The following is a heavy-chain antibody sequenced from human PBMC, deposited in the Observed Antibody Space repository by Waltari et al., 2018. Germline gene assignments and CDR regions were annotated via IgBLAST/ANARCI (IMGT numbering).Heavy chain of an antibody. CDR3: VREYDSGGAGY. V-gene: IGHV3-48*04. Sequence: EVQLVESGGGLVQPGGSRRLSCSSSGFPFRSYGMNWVRQAPGKVLEWVSYISPSSSTITYADSMKGRFTISRDNAKNSLYLQMNSLRADDTAVYYCVREYDSGGAGYWGQGTLVTVSS. CDR1: GFPFRSYG. J-gene: IGHJ4*02. D-gene: IGHD3-22*01. CDR2: ISPSSSTI.